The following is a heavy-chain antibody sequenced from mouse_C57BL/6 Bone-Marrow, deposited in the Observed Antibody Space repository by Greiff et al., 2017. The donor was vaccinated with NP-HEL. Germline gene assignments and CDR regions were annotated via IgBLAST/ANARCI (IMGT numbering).Heavy chain of an antibody. CDR1: GYAFTNYL. V-gene: IGHV1-54*01. CDR2: INPGSGGT. CDR3: ARSSNYVAWFAY. Sequence: VQLQESGAELVRPGTSVKVSCKASGYAFTNYLIEWVKQRPGQGLEWIGVINPGSGGTNYNEKFKGKATLTADKSSSTAYMQLSSLTSEDSAVYFCARSSNYVAWFAYWGQGTLVTVSA. D-gene: IGHD2-5*01. J-gene: IGHJ3*01.